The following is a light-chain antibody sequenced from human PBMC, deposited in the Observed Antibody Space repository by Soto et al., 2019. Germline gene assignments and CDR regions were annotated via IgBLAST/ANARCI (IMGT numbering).Light chain of an antibody. CDR1: QSVSSY. V-gene: IGKV3-20*01. CDR2: GAS. Sequence: EIVLTQSPGTLSSSPGERDTLSCWASQSVSSYLAWYQQKPGQAPRLLIYGASSRATGIPDRFSGSGSGTDFTLTISRLEPEDFAVYYCQQYGSSPQTFGQGTKVDIK. CDR3: QQYGSSPQT. J-gene: IGKJ1*01.